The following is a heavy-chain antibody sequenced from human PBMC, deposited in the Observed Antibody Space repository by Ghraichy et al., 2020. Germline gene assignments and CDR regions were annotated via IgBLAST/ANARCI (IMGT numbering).Heavy chain of an antibody. CDR3: AKDFWDLAVAGSFDY. CDR2: IRYDGSNK. D-gene: IGHD6-19*01. V-gene: IGHV3-30*02. J-gene: IGHJ4*02. Sequence: GGSLRLSCAASGFTFSSYGMHWVRQAPGKGLEWVAFIRYDGSNKYYADSVKGRFTISRDNSKNTLYLQMNSLRAEDTAVYYCAKDFWDLAVAGSFDYWGQGTLVTVSS. CDR1: GFTFSSYG.